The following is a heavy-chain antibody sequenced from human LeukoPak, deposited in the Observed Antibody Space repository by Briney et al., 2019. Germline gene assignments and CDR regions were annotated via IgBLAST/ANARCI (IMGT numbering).Heavy chain of an antibody. CDR3: AHIILSRLLDY. V-gene: IGHV2-5*02. J-gene: IGHJ4*02. CDR2: IYFDDDK. CDR1: GYSLSTSGVG. D-gene: IGHD3-3*02. Sequence: SGPTLVKPTQTLTLTCTFSGYSLSTSGVGVGWIRQPPGKALEWLALIYFDDDKRYSPSLKSRLTITKDTSKNQVVLTMTNMDPVDTATYYCAHIILSRLLDYWGQGTLVTVSS.